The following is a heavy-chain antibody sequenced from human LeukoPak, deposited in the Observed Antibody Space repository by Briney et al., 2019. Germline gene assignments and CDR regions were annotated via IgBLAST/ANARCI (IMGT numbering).Heavy chain of an antibody. CDR2: ISGSGGST. CDR1: GFTFSSYA. Sequence: GGSLRLSCAASGFTFSSYAMSWVRQAPGKGLEWVSAISGSGGSTYYADSVKGRFTISRDNSKNTLYLQMNSLRAEDTAVYYCAKDGGKTLIMITFGGVRFDYWGQGTLVTVSS. J-gene: IGHJ4*02. D-gene: IGHD3-16*01. CDR3: AKDGGKTLIMITFGGVRFDY. V-gene: IGHV3-23*01.